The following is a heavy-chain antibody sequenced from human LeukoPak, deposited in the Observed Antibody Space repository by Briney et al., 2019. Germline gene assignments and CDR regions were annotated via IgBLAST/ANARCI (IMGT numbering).Heavy chain of an antibody. V-gene: IGHV4-39*01. CDR2: IYYSGST. D-gene: IGHD3-22*01. CDR1: GGSIRSSNYY. Sequence: SETLSLTCNVFGGSIRSSNYYWGWIRQPPGKGLEWIGSIYYSGSTYYNPSLKSRVTISVDTSNNQFSLKVRSATATDTAVYYCARLFCYDSSGPPSWGQGTLVTVSS. J-gene: IGHJ5*02. CDR3: ARLFCYDSSGPPS.